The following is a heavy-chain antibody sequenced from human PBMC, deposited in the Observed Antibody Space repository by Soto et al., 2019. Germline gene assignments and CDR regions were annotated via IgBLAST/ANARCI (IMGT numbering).Heavy chain of an antibody. Sequence: GASVKVSCKASGYTFTSYAMHWVRQAPGQRLEWMGWINAGNGNTKYSQKFQGRVTITRDTSASTAYMELSSLRSEDTAVYYCTTGIYYYYGMDVWGQGTTVTVSS. V-gene: IGHV1-3*01. CDR3: TTGIYYYYGMDV. CDR1: GYTFTSYA. CDR2: INAGNGNT. J-gene: IGHJ6*02.